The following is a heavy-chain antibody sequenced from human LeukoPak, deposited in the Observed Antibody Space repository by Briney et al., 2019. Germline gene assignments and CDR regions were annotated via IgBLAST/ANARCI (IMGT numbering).Heavy chain of an antibody. CDR1: GFRFSSYW. Sequence: GGSLRLSCAASGFRFSSYWMHWVRQAPGKGLVWVSRINTDGSATLYADSVKGRFTVSRDNAKNTLYLQMNSLRAEDTAVYYCVSNKIGVDEDVFDIWGQGTMVTVSS. CDR2: INTDGSAT. D-gene: IGHD1/OR15-1a*01. V-gene: IGHV3-74*01. J-gene: IGHJ3*02. CDR3: VSNKIGVDEDVFDI.